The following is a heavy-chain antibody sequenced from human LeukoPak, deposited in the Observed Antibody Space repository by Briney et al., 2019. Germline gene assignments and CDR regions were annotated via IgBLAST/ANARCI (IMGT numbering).Heavy chain of an antibody. J-gene: IGHJ5*02. D-gene: IGHD2-15*01. CDR3: ARAPRTLYCSGIGCLNWFDP. V-gene: IGHV1-2*02. CDR2: INPNSGGT. Sequence: ASVKVSCKASGYTFTGYYMHWVRQAPGQGLEWMGCINPNSGGTNYAQKFQGRVTMTRDTSISTAYMELSRLRSDDTAVYYCARAPRTLYCSGIGCLNWFDPWGQGTLVTVSS. CDR1: GYTFTGYY.